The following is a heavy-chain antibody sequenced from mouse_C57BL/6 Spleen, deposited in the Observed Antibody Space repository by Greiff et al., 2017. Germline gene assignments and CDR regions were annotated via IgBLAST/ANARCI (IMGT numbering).Heavy chain of an antibody. D-gene: IGHD4-1*02. CDR2: INYDGSST. V-gene: IGHV5-16*01. Sequence: EVQRVESEGGLVQPGSSMKLSCTASGFTFSDYYMAWVRQVPEKGLEWVANINYDGSSTYYLDSLKSRFIISIDNAKNILYLQMSSLKSEDAATYYCARDFNWGHWYFDVWGTGTTVTVSS. J-gene: IGHJ1*03. CDR3: ARDFNWGHWYFDV. CDR1: GFTFSDYY.